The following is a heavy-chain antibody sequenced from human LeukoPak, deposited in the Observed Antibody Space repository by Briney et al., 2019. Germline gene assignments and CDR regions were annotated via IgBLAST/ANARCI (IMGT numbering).Heavy chain of an antibody. V-gene: IGHV3-23*01. J-gene: IGHJ4*02. Sequence: GGALRLFCAASGFNFNSYAMIWGRLARGKGLVWGSDISGSGGSTYYADSVKGRFTISRDNSKNTLYLQMNSLRAEDTAVYYCAKDPLVRGVMTFDYWGQGTLVTVSS. D-gene: IGHD3-10*01. CDR3: AKDPLVRGVMTFDY. CDR2: ISGSGGST. CDR1: GFNFNSYA.